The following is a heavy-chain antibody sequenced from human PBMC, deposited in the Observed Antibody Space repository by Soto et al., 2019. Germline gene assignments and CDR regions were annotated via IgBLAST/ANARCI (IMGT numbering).Heavy chain of an antibody. CDR1: GFTFSSYW. D-gene: IGHD3-3*01. CDR2: IKQDGSEK. Sequence: EVQLVESGGGLVQPGGSLRLSCAASGFTFSSYWMSWVRQAPGKGLEWVANIKQDGSEKYYVDSVKGRFTISRDNAKNALDLQMDGLRAEGTGVDYCARDQGDWEWLLSGMGVWGQGTTVTVSS. CDR3: ARDQGDWEWLLSGMGV. V-gene: IGHV3-7*03. J-gene: IGHJ6*02.